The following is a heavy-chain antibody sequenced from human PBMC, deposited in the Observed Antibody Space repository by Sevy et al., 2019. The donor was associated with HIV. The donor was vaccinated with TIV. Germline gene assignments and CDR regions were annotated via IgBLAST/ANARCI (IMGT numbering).Heavy chain of an antibody. CDR2: IRYDGSNK. CDR3: AKDLPFEPFWSGYYPSYYYYGMDV. J-gene: IGHJ6*02. V-gene: IGHV3-30*02. Sequence: GGSLRLSCAASGFTFSSYGMHWVRQAPGKGLEWVAFIRYDGSNKYYADSVKGRLTISRDNSKNTLYLQMNSLRAEDTAVYYCAKDLPFEPFWSGYYPSYYYYGMDVWGQGTTVTVSS. D-gene: IGHD3-3*01. CDR1: GFTFSSYG.